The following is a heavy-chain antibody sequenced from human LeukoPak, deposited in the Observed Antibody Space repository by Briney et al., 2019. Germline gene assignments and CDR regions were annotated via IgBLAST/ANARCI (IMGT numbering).Heavy chain of an antibody. Sequence: GGSLRLSCAASGFTFSDDYMSWIRQAPGKGLEWVSYISSSGSTIYYADSVKGRFTISRDNAKNSLYLQMNSLRAEDTAVYYCARDRGSSSWYNWFDPWGQRTLVTVSS. CDR3: ARDRGSSSWYNWFDP. CDR1: GFTFSDDY. V-gene: IGHV3-11*01. CDR2: ISSSGSTI. D-gene: IGHD6-13*01. J-gene: IGHJ5*02.